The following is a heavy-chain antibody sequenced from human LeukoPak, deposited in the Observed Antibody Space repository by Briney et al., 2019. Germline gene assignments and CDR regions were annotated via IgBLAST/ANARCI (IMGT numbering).Heavy chain of an antibody. V-gene: IGHV4-59*01. Sequence: SETLSLTCTFSGVSISNYYWSWIRQPPGKGLEWVGYIHYSGSTNYNPSLKSRVTISVDTSKNQFSLKLSSVTAADTAVYYCARASRYYDGSGYLDSWGQGTLVTVSS. CDR2: IHYSGST. CDR3: ARASRYYDGSGYLDS. D-gene: IGHD3-22*01. J-gene: IGHJ4*02. CDR1: GVSISNYY.